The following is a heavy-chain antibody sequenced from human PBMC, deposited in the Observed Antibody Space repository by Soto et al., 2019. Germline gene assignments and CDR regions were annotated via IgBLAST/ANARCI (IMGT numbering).Heavy chain of an antibody. CDR1: GFTFSSYA. D-gene: IGHD1-26*01. CDR2: ISGSGGST. J-gene: IGHJ6*02. CDR3: AKCGAAPYYYYYGMDV. Sequence: PGGSLRLSCAASGFTFSSYAMSWVRQAPGKGLEWVSAISGSGGSTYYADSVKGRFTISRDNSKNTLYLQMNSLRAEDTGVYYCAKCGAAPYYYYYGMDVWGQGTTVTVSS. V-gene: IGHV3-23*01.